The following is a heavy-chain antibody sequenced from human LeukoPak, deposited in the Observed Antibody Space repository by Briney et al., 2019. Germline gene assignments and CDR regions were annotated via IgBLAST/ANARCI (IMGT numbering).Heavy chain of an antibody. V-gene: IGHV3-74*01. CDR2: LNSDGTST. D-gene: IGHD5-24*01. J-gene: IGHJ3*02. CDR1: GFTFNTYW. CDR3: ARDAVRGDGYNSYGFDI. Sequence: PGGSLRLSCAASGFTFNTYWMHWVRQAPGKGLVWVSCLNSDGTSTNYADSVRGRFTISRDNAKNTLYLQMNSLRAEDTAVYYCARDAVRGDGYNSYGFDIWGQGTMVTVSS.